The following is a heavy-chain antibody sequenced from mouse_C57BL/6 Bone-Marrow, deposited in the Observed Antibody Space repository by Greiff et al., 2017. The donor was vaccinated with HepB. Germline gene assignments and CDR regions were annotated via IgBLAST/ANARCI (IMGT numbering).Heavy chain of an antibody. CDR2: INPGSGGT. Sequence: QVQLQQSGAELVRPGTSVKVSCKASGYAFTNYLIEWVKQRPGQGLEWIGVINPGSGGTNYNEKFKGKATLTADKSSSTAYMELRSLTSEDSAVYFCARRTTVVEGFAYWGQGTLVTVSA. V-gene: IGHV1-54*01. D-gene: IGHD1-1*01. CDR3: ARRTTVVEGFAY. J-gene: IGHJ3*01. CDR1: GYAFTNYL.